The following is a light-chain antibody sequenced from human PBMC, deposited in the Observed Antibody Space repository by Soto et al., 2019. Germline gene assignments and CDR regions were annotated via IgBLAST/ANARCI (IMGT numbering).Light chain of an antibody. J-gene: IGLJ3*02. Sequence: QSALTQPPSASGSPGQSVTISCTGTSSDIGAYDYVSWYQQHPGKAPKLMIYEVTKRPSGVPDRFSGSKSGNTASLTVSGLLAEDEADYYCSSYTRTATRVFGGGTKLTVL. V-gene: IGLV2-8*01. CDR2: EVT. CDR1: SSDIGAYDY. CDR3: SSYTRTATRV.